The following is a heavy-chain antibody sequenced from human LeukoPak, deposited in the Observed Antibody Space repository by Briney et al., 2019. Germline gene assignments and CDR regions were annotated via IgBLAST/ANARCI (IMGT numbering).Heavy chain of an antibody. J-gene: IGHJ5*02. V-gene: IGHV3-30*18. CDR3: AKDYSAGTDNWFDP. Sequence: GGSLRLSCAASGFTFSSYGMHWVRQAPGKGLEWVAVISYDGSNKYYADSVKGRFTISRDNSKNTLYPQMNSLRAEDTAVYYCAKDYSAGTDNWFDPWGQGTLVTVSS. CDR1: GFTFSSYG. CDR2: ISYDGSNK. D-gene: IGHD6-13*01.